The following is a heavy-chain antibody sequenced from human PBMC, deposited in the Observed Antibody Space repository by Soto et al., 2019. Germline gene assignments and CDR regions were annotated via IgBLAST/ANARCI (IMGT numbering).Heavy chain of an antibody. CDR2: IYHTGTT. D-gene: IGHD1-26*01. J-gene: IGHJ1*01. Sequence: SETLSLTCTVSGGSINSGDYSWTWIRQPPGKGLEWIGYIYHTGTTYYNMSLKSRVTISVDRSKNQFSLKLSSVTAADTAVYYCARDRGKVGATRAQHWGQGTLVTAPQ. CDR3: ARDRGKVGATRAQH. V-gene: IGHV4-30-2*01. CDR1: GGSINSGDYS.